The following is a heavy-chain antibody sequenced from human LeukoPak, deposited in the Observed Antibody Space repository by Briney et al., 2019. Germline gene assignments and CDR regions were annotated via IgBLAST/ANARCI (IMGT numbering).Heavy chain of an antibody. D-gene: IGHD6-6*01. CDR1: GYTFTSYG. V-gene: IGHV1-18*01. CDR2: ISAYNGNT. CDR3: ARDSQGAARPGSNYYYSYMDV. Sequence: ASVKVSCKASGYTFTSYGISWVRQAPGQGLEWMGWISAYNGNTNYEPKLQGRVTMTTDTSTSTAYMELSSLRSEDTAVYYCARDSQGAARPGSNYYYSYMDVWGKGTTVTVSS. J-gene: IGHJ6*03.